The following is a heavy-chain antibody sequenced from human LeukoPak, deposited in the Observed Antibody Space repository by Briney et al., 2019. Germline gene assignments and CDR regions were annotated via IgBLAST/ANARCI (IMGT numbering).Heavy chain of an antibody. CDR3: ARHVFSGIVVVVAATQDGWFDP. D-gene: IGHD2-15*01. J-gene: IGHJ5*02. Sequence: GESLKISCKGSGYSFTSYWIGWVRQMPGKGLEWMGIIYPGDSDTRYSPSFQGQVTISADKSISTAYLQWSSLKASDTAMYYCARHVFSGIVVVVAATQDGWFDPWGQGTLVTVSS. V-gene: IGHV5-51*01. CDR2: IYPGDSDT. CDR1: GYSFTSYW.